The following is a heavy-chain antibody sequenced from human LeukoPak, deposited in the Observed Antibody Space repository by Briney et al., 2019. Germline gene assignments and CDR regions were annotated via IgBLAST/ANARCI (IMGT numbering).Heavy chain of an antibody. J-gene: IGHJ6*03. Sequence: ASVKVSCKTSGYTFTGDDMHWVRQAPGHGLEWRGWINPNNGGTNYGQKFQGRVTMTRDTSISTAYMELSRLRSDDTAVYYSARDFGEMGEWELVRYYYYYMDVWGKGTTVTVSS. V-gene: IGHV1-2*02. CDR1: GYTFTGDD. D-gene: IGHD1-26*01. CDR3: ARDFGEMGEWELVRYYYYYMDV. CDR2: INPNNGGT.